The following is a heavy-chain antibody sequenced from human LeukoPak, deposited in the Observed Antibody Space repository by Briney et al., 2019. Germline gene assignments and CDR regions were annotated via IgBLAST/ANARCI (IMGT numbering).Heavy chain of an antibody. CDR2: INPNSGGA. D-gene: IGHD2-2*01. CDR3: ARDYARYCSTGRCNFFDY. V-gene: IGHV1-2*02. CDR1: GYTFTSYY. Sequence: ASVKVSCKASGYTFTSYYMHWVRQAPGQGLEWMGWINPNSGGANYAQKFQGRVTMTRDTSIRTVYMELSRLSSDDTTVYYCARDYARYCSTGRCNFFDYWGQGTLVTVSS. J-gene: IGHJ4*02.